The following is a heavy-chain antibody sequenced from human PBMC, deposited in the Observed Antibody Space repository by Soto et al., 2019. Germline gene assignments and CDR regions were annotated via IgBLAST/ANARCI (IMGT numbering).Heavy chain of an antibody. Sequence: GGSLRLSCAASGFTFSSYSMNWVRQAPGKGLEWVSSISSSSSYIYYADSVKGRFTISRDNAKNSLYLQMNSLRAEDTAVYYCARWDLDSSGWLGSPLPNYYYYGMDVWGQGTTVTVSS. CDR3: ARWDLDSSGWLGSPLPNYYYYGMDV. V-gene: IGHV3-21*01. CDR1: GFTFSSYS. D-gene: IGHD6-19*01. CDR2: ISSSSSYI. J-gene: IGHJ6*02.